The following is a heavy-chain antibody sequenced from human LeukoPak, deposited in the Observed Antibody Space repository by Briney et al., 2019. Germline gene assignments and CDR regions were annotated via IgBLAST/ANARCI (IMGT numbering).Heavy chain of an antibody. J-gene: IGHJ4*02. CDR3: ARDKRSGWSEYYFDY. D-gene: IGHD6-19*01. Sequence: GGSLRLSCAASGFTFSSYSMNWVRQAPGKGLEWVSSISSSSSYIYYTDSVKGRFTISRDNAKNSLYLQMNSLRAEDTAVYYCARDKRSGWSEYYFDYWGQGTLVTVSS. V-gene: IGHV3-21*01. CDR2: ISSSSSYI. CDR1: GFTFSSYS.